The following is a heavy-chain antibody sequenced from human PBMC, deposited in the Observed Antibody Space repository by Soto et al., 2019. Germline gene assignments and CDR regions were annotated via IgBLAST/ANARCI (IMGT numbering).Heavy chain of an antibody. D-gene: IGHD6-13*01. V-gene: IGHV3-66*01. Sequence: EVQLVESGGGLVQPGGSLRLSCEASGFTVSSNYMSWVRQAPGKGLEWVSVIYSGGSTYYADSVKGRFTISRDNSKNTLYLQMNSLRDEDTAVYYCARNPGGVAAAGPFDYWGQGTLVTVSS. CDR3: ARNPGGVAAAGPFDY. CDR1: GFTVSSNY. J-gene: IGHJ4*02. CDR2: IYSGGST.